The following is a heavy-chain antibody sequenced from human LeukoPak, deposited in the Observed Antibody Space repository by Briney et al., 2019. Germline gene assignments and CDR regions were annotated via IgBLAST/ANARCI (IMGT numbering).Heavy chain of an antibody. D-gene: IGHD2-15*01. V-gene: IGHV3-23*01. Sequence: GGSLRLSCLASKFTFNNYAMTWVRQAPGKGLEWVSSISGSGDNMDYADSVKGRFTISRDNSENTLYLQMNSLRAEDTAVYYCAKAGAVVVVAAKYFDYWGQGTLVTVSS. CDR2: ISGSGDNM. CDR3: AKAGAVVVVAAKYFDY. CDR1: KFTFNNYA. J-gene: IGHJ4*02.